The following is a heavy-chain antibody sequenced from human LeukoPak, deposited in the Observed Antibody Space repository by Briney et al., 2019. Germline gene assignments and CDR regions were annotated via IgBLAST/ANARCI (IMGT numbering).Heavy chain of an antibody. CDR2: INSDGSST. Sequence: GGSLRLSCAASGFTFNSYWMHWVRQAPGKGLVWVSRINSDGSSTSYADSVKGRFTISRDNAKNTLYLQMNSLRAEDTAVYYCARDPLGYDSSGYYDYWGQGTLVTVSS. V-gene: IGHV3-74*01. J-gene: IGHJ4*02. CDR3: ARDPLGYDSSGYYDY. CDR1: GFTFNSYW. D-gene: IGHD3-22*01.